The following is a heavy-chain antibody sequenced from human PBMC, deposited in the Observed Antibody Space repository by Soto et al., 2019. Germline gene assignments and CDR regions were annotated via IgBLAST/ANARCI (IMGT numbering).Heavy chain of an antibody. CDR3: ERDGAAILGAYYYGMDV. J-gene: IGHJ6*02. CDR1: GGTFSSYA. D-gene: IGHD1-26*01. V-gene: IGHV1-69*01. CDR2: IIPIFGTA. Sequence: QVQLVQSGAEVKKPGSSVKVSCKASGGTFSSYAISWVRQAPGQGLEWMGGIIPIFGTANYAQKFQGRVTITADESTSTAYMELSSLRSEDTAVYYCERDGAAILGAYYYGMDVWGQGTTVTVSS.